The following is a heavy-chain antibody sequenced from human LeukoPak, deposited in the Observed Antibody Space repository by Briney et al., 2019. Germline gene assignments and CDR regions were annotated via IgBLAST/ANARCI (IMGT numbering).Heavy chain of an antibody. CDR2: IYPGDSDT. CDR1: GYSFTSYW. D-gene: IGHD2-2*01. V-gene: IGHV5-51*01. Sequence: GESLKISCKASGYSFTSYWIGWVRQMPGKGLEWMGIIYPGDSDTRYSPSFQGQVTISADKSISTAYLQWSSLKASDTAMYYCARHGQYCSSTSCRIGGWFDPWGQGTLVTVSS. CDR3: ARHGQYCSSTSCRIGGWFDP. J-gene: IGHJ5*02.